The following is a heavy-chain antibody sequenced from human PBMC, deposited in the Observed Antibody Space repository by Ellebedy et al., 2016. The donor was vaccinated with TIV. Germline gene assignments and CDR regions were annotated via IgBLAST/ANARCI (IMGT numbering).Heavy chain of an antibody. D-gene: IGHD4-17*01. Sequence: GGSLRLSCTASGFTLTNYWMTWVRQAPGKGLEWVANINEDGTKKHYVDSVRGRFTISRDYAGNSLCLQMNSLGAEDTAVYYCAGAIYGAFYLWGRGTLVTVSS. J-gene: IGHJ2*01. CDR2: INEDGTKK. CDR1: GFTLTNYW. V-gene: IGHV3-7*01. CDR3: AGAIYGAFYL.